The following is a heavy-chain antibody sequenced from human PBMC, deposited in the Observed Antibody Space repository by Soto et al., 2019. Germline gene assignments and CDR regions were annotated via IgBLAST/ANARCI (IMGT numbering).Heavy chain of an antibody. D-gene: IGHD1-26*01. Sequence: QVQLVESGGGVVQPGRSLRLSCAASGFTFSSYGMHWVRQAPGKGLEWVAVISYDGSNKYYADSVKGRFTISRDNSKSTLYLQMNSLRAGDTAVYYCARSPYSVSYLAYFDYWGQGTLVTVSS. CDR2: ISYDGSNK. CDR3: ARSPYSVSYLAYFDY. J-gene: IGHJ4*02. CDR1: GFTFSSYG. V-gene: IGHV3-30*03.